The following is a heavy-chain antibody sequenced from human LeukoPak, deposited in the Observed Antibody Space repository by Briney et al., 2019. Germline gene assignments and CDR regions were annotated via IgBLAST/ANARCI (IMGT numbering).Heavy chain of an antibody. Sequence: QPGGSLRLSCAASGFTFSGSAIHWVRQASGKGLEWVGHIRSKANSYATAYAAPVKGRFTISRDDSKNTAYLQMKSLKTEDTAVYYCTSYSGSFFWGQGTLVIVSS. CDR1: GFTFSGSA. CDR2: IRSKANSYAT. J-gene: IGHJ4*02. D-gene: IGHD1-26*01. V-gene: IGHV3-73*01. CDR3: TSYSGSFF.